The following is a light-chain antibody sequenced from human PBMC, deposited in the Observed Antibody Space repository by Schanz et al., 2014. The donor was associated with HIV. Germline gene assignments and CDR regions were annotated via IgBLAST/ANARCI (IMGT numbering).Light chain of an antibody. CDR2: EVS. CDR3: CSYADRNIVL. J-gene: IGLJ2*01. CDR1: SSDVGGYKY. Sequence: QSALTQPPSASGSPGQSVTISCTGTSSDVGGYKYVSWYQQHPGKAPKLLIYEVSKRPLGVPDRFSGSKSGNTASLTVSRLQAEDEGQYYCCSYADRNIVLFGGGTKLTVL. V-gene: IGLV2-8*01.